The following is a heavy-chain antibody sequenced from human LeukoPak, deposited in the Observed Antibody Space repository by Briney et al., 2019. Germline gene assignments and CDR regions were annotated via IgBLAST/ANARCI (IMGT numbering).Heavy chain of an antibody. J-gene: IGHJ4*02. CDR3: ARDRLNWNYIFDY. CDR1: GYSISSGYY. D-gene: IGHD1-7*01. V-gene: IGHV4-4*07. Sequence: SETLSLTCAVSGYSISSGYYWGWIRQPAGKGLEWIGRICTSGSTNYNPSLKSRVTMSVDTSKNQFSLKLSSVTAADTAVYYCARDRLNWNYIFDYWGQGTLVTVSS. CDR2: ICTSGST.